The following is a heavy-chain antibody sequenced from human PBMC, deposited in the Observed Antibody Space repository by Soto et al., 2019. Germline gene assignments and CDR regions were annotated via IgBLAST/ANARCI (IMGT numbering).Heavy chain of an antibody. CDR3: ARDRRLLVYYYYYGMDV. V-gene: IGHV4-34*01. CDR1: GGSFSGYY. CDR2: INHSGST. J-gene: IGHJ6*02. D-gene: IGHD2-15*01. Sequence: SETLSLTCAVYGGSFSGYYWSWIRQPPGKGLEWIGEINHSGSTNYNPSLKSRVTISVDTSKNQFSLKLSSVTAADTAVYYCARDRRLLVYYYYYGMDVWGQGTTVPSP.